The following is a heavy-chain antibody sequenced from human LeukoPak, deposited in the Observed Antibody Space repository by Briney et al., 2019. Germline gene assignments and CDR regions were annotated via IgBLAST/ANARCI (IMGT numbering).Heavy chain of an antibody. CDR1: GFTLSSYA. D-gene: IGHD2-15*01. CDR3: ATPGLGYCSGGSCHPFDY. J-gene: IGHJ4*02. V-gene: IGHV3-23*01. Sequence: GGSLRLSCAASGFTLSSYAMSWVRQAPGKGLEWVSAISGSGGSTYYADSVKGRFTISRDNSKNTLYLQMNSLRAEDTAVYYCATPGLGYCSGGSCHPFDYWGQGTLVTVSS. CDR2: ISGSGGST.